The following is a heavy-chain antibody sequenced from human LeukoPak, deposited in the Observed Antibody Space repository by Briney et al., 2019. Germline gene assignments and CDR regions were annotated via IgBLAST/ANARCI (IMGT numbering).Heavy chain of an antibody. D-gene: IGHD5-18*01. CDR1: GGSIRSTTYY. Sequence: SETLSLTCSVSGGSIRSTTYYWGWIRQPPGKRLEWIASIYYSGNTYYSPSLMSRVTISVDTSKNQFSLKLSSVTAADTAVYCCASQIGYSYGYVDYWGQGTLVTVSS. J-gene: IGHJ4*02. CDR2: IYYSGNT. CDR3: ASQIGYSYGYVDY. V-gene: IGHV4-39*07.